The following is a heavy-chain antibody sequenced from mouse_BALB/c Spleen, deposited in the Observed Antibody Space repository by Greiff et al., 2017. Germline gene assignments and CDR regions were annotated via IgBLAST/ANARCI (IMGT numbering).Heavy chain of an antibody. J-gene: IGHJ2*01. CDR2: IDPANGNT. D-gene: IGHD1-1*01. V-gene: IGHV14-3*02. CDR1: GFNIKDTY. Sequence: VQLQQSGAELVKPGASVKLSCTASGFNIKDTYMHWVKQRPEQGLEWIGRIDPANGNTKYDPKFQGKATITADTSSNTAYLQLSSLTSEDTAVYYCARGYSSSSCYFDYWGQGTTLTVSS. CDR3: ARGYSSSSCYFDY.